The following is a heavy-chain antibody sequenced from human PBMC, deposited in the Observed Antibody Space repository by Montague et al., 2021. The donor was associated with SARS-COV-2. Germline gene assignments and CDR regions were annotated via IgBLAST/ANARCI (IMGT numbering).Heavy chain of an antibody. CDR2: INHSGGT. Sequence: SETLSLTCAVYGGSFSGHSWTWIRQPPGKGLEWIGEINHSGGTNYSPSLKSRVTISVDTSKNQFSLKLSSVTAADTAVYYCARGGYNAHQNYWYFDLWGRGTLVTVSS. J-gene: IGHJ2*01. D-gene: IGHD5-24*01. CDR1: GGSFSGHS. V-gene: IGHV4-34*01. CDR3: ARGGYNAHQNYWYFDL.